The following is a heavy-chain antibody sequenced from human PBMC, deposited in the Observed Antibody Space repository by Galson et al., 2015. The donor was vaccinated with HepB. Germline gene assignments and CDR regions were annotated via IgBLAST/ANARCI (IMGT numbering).Heavy chain of an antibody. CDR3: ATKVRGDYAGAYYFDN. D-gene: IGHD4-17*01. CDR2: INTNTGNP. V-gene: IGHV7-4-1*02. Sequence: SVKVSCKASGYTFTSYAMNWVRQAPGQGLEWMGWINTNTGNPTYAQGFTGRFVFSLDTSVSTAYLQISSLKAEDTAVYYCATKVRGDYAGAYYFDNWGQGTLVTVSS. CDR1: GYTFTSYA. J-gene: IGHJ4*02.